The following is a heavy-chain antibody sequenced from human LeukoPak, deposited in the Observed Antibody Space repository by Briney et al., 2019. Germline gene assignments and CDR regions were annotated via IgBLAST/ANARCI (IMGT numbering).Heavy chain of an antibody. Sequence: SETLSLTCTVSGGSISSYYWSWIRQPPGKGLEWIGYIYYSGSTNYNPSLKSRVTISVDTSKNQFSLKLSSVTAADTAVYYCARYYGGNTPFLDYWGQGTLVTVSS. D-gene: IGHD4-23*01. J-gene: IGHJ4*02. CDR1: GGSISSYY. V-gene: IGHV4-59*08. CDR3: ARYYGGNTPFLDY. CDR2: IYYSGST.